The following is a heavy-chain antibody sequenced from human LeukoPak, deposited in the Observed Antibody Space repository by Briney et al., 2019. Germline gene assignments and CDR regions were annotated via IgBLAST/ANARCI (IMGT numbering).Heavy chain of an antibody. CDR3: AKDLGSSGWYIDY. Sequence: GGSLRLSCAASGFTLSTYGVYWVRQAPGKGLEWVSSNSGGSSCYADSVKGRFTISRDNSKNTLYLQMNSLRAEDTAVYYCAKDLGSSGWYIDYWGQGTLVTVSS. J-gene: IGHJ4*02. CDR1: GFTLSTYG. D-gene: IGHD6-19*01. V-gene: IGHV3-23*01. CDR2: NSGGSS.